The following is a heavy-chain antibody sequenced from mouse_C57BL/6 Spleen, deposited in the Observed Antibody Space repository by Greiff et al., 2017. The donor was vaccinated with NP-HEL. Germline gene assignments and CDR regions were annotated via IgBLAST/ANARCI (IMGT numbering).Heavy chain of an antibody. CDR2: IAPSDSYT. V-gene: IGHV1-69*01. D-gene: IGHD1-1*01. CDR1: GYTFTSYW. Sequence: VQLQQPGAELVMPGASVKLSCKASGYTFTSYWMHWVKQRPGQGLEWIGEIAPSDSYTNYNQKFKGKSTLTVDKSSSTAYMQLSRLTSEDSAVYYCARWGTTIRDFDYWGQGTTLTVSS. J-gene: IGHJ2*01. CDR3: ARWGTTIRDFDY.